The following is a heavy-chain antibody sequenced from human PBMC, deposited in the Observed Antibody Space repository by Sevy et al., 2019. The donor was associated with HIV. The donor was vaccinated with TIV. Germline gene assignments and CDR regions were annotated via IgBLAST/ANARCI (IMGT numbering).Heavy chain of an antibody. CDR2: IIPIFGTA. V-gene: IGHV1-69*13. D-gene: IGHD2-2*01. J-gene: IGHJ6*02. CDR1: GGTFSSYA. CDR3: ARDTTRYCSSTSCPAHYYYYGMDV. Sequence: ASVKVSCKASGGTFSSYAISWVRQAPGQGLEWMGGIIPIFGTANYAQKFQGRVPITADESTSTAYMELSSLRSEDTAVYYCARDTTRYCSSTSCPAHYYYYGMDVWGQGTTVTVSS.